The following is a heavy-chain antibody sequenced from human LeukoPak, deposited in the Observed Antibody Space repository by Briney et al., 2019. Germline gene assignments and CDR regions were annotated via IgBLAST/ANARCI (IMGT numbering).Heavy chain of an antibody. CDR3: AREIREAFDI. V-gene: IGHV1-18*01. J-gene: IGHJ3*02. Sequence: ASVKVSCKASGYTFTSYGISWVRQAPGQGLEWMGWISAYNGNTNYAQKFQGRVTMTRDTSISTAYMELSRLRSDDTAVYYCAREIREAFDIWGQGTMVTVSS. CDR1: GYTFTSYG. CDR2: ISAYNGNT. D-gene: IGHD5-24*01.